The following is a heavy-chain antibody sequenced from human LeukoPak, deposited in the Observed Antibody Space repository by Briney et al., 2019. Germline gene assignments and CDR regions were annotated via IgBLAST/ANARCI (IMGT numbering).Heavy chain of an antibody. J-gene: IGHJ4*02. CDR2: IYTSGNT. D-gene: IGHD6-13*01. V-gene: IGHV3-66*03. Sequence: GGSLRLSCAASGFTVGSNYMSWVRQAPGKRLEWVSIIYTSGNTYYADSVKGRFTISRDSSKNTVYLQMNSLRDEDTAVYYCAKSPYRGGSSWTEFDYWGQGTLVTVSS. CDR3: AKSPYRGGSSWTEFDY. CDR1: GFTVGSNY.